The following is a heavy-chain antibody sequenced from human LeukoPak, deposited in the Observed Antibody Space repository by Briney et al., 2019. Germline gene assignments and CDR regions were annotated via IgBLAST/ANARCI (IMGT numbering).Heavy chain of an antibody. CDR2: IGWNTGSI. Sequence: QPGGSLRLSCAASGFTFDDYAMHWVRQAPGKGLEWVSGIGWNTGSIDYADSVKGRFTISRDNAKNSLYLQMNSLRAEDTALYYCAKDLRYSGSYLFDCWGQGTLVTVSS. CDR1: GFTFDDYA. V-gene: IGHV3-9*01. CDR3: AKDLRYSGSYLFDC. D-gene: IGHD1-26*01. J-gene: IGHJ4*02.